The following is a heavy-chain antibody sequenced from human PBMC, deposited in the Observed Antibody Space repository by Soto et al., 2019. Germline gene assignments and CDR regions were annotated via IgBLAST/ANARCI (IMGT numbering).Heavy chain of an antibody. J-gene: IGHJ5*02. V-gene: IGHV4-59*01. CDR1: GGSIIIYY. CDR3: ARIIVGVTVDL. CDR2: ISYTGDT. D-gene: IGHD1-26*01. Sequence: SEPLSLTCTVSGGSIIIYYWSWIRQPPGKGLEWIAYISYTGDTNYNPSLKSRVTISVDTSTNQFFLTLTSVTAADTAVYFCARIIVGVTVDLWGQGSLVTVSS.